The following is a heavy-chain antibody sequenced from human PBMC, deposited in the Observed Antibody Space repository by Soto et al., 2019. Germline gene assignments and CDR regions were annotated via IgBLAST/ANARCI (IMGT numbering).Heavy chain of an antibody. J-gene: IGHJ4*02. V-gene: IGHV3-23*01. CDR3: AKGRGYGSYEGLDY. CDR1: GFTFSSYA. D-gene: IGHD5-12*01. CDR2: ISGSGGST. Sequence: GGSLRLSCAASGFTFSSYAMSWVRQAPGKGLEWVSAISGSGGSTYYADSVKGRFTISRDNSKNTLYLQMNSLRAEDTAVYYCAKGRGYGSYEGLDYWGQGTLVTVSS.